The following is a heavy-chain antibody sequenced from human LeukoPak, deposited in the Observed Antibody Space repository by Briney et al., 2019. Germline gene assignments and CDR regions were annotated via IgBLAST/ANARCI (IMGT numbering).Heavy chain of an antibody. V-gene: IGHV1-69*05. CDR2: IIPIFGTA. CDR1: GGTFSSYA. J-gene: IGHJ3*02. CDR3: ARDQVLWSTGAFDI. Sequence: SVKVSCKASGGTFSSYAISRVRQAPGQGLEWMGGIIPIFGTANYAQKFQGRVTITTDESTSTAYMDLSSLRSEDTAVYYCARDQVLWSTGAFDIWGQGTMVTVSS. D-gene: IGHD3-10*01.